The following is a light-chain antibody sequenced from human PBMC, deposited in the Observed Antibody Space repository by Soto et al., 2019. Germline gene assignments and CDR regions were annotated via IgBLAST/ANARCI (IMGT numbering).Light chain of an antibody. CDR2: TAS. CDR3: QQSYSTPIS. CDR1: QSISNH. J-gene: IGKJ5*01. Sequence: IQMTQSPSSLSASVVDRVIITCLASQSISNHLNWYQQKPGKAPNLLMYTASNLQSGVPSRFSGSGSGTDFTLTISSLQPEDFATYYCQQSYSTPISFGQGTRLEIK. V-gene: IGKV1-39*01.